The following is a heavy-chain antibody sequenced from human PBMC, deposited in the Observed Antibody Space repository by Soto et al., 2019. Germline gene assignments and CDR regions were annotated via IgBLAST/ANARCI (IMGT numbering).Heavy chain of an antibody. J-gene: IGHJ4*02. V-gene: IGHV4-30-4*01. CDR1: GDSISGGDYY. Sequence: PSETLSLTCSVSGDSISGGDYYWTWIRQPPGEALEWIGHIHYSGSTYYNASLKSRLTISVDTSKNEFSLNLNSVTAADTAVYYCARDQRALRYFDYWGLGTLVTVSS. CDR2: IHYSGST. CDR3: ARDQRALRYFDY.